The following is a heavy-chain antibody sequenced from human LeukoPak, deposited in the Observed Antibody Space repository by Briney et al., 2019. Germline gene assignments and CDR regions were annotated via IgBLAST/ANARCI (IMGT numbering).Heavy chain of an antibody. V-gene: IGHV1-18*01. J-gene: IGHJ4*02. CDR1: GYTFTSYG. Sequence: ASVKVSSKASGYTFTSYGISWVRQAPGQGLEWMGWISAYNGNTSYAQELQGRVTMTTDTSTSTAYMELRSLRSDDTAVYYCARDTVGAHRLFDYWGQGTLVTVSS. CDR3: ARDTVGAHRLFDY. CDR2: ISAYNGNT. D-gene: IGHD1-26*01.